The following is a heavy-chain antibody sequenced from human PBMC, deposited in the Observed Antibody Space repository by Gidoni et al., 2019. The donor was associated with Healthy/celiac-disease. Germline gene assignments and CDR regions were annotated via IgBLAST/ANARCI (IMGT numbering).Heavy chain of an antibody. J-gene: IGHJ3*02. D-gene: IGHD4-17*01. V-gene: IGHV3-15*01. CDR3: TTAPTVGDAFDI. CDR1: GFTFSNAW. CDR2: IKSKTDGGTT. Sequence: EVQLVESGGGLVKPGGSLRLSCAASGFTFSNAWMSWVRQAPGKGLEWVGRIKSKTDGGTTDYAAPVKGRFTISRDDSKNTLYLQMNSLKTEDTAVYYCTTAPTVGDAFDIWGQGTMVTVSS.